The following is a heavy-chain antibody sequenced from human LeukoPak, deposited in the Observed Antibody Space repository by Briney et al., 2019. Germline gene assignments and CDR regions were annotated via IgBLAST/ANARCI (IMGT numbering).Heavy chain of an antibody. V-gene: IGHV3-53*01. Sequence: GGSLRLSGAASGFTVSSIHMVWVRQAPGKGLEWVSVTYTGGNSYYADSVKGRFIISRDISKNTLYLQMNSLRAEDSALYYCARGGRGSAAVVAPRSFDIWGQGTMVTVSS. D-gene: IGHD3-22*01. J-gene: IGHJ3*02. CDR1: GFTVSSIH. CDR3: ARGGRGSAAVVAPRSFDI. CDR2: TYTGGNS.